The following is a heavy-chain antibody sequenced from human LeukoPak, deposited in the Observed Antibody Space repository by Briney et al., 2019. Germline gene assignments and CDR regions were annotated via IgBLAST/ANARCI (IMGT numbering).Heavy chain of an antibody. V-gene: IGHV3-74*01. J-gene: IGHJ4*02. CDR1: GFTFSDTW. CDR2: IRSDGSDT. Sequence: PGGSLRLSCAASGFTFSDTWMHWVRQAPGEGLVWVSRIRSDGSDTRYAESVKGRFTISRDNAKNTLYLQMNSLRAEDTAVYYCARDRYRGFDYWGQGTLVTVSS. D-gene: IGHD1-1*01. CDR3: ARDRYRGFDY.